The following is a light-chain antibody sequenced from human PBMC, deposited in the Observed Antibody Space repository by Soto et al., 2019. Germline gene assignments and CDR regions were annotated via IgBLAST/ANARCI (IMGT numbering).Light chain of an antibody. Sequence: IVMTQSPATLSLSPGDRATLSSGASQSVRTNLAWYQLTPGQAPRLLIYGASTRATGVPARFSGTGSGTDFTLTISSLQSDDFALYYCQQNNDWTPITFGGGTKVDI. V-gene: IGKV3-15*01. CDR2: GAS. CDR1: QSVRTN. CDR3: QQNNDWTPIT. J-gene: IGKJ4*01.